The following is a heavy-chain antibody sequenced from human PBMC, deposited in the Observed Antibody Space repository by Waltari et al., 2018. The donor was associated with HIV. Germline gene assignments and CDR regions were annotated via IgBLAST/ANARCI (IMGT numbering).Heavy chain of an antibody. Sequence: EVQLVESGGNLTQPGGSLILSCAASGFSVDSNYMSWVRQAPGQGRDWVSVFYINGNTKYVDSVKGRFTVFRDNSKNTLYLQMNTLRAEDTAVYYCARMQRSYGSEQSRYFYFGIDVWGQGTSVIVSS. CDR1: GFSVDSNY. CDR3: ARMQRSYGSEQSRYFYFGIDV. J-gene: IGHJ6*02. D-gene: IGHD3-10*01. CDR2: FYINGNT. V-gene: IGHV3-53*01.